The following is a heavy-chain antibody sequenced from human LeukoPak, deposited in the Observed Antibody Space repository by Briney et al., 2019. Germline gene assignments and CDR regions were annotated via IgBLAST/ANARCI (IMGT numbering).Heavy chain of an antibody. CDR3: AKDFSTSGWILDY. D-gene: IGHD6-25*01. V-gene: IGHV3-43*01. CDR1: GFTFDDYS. J-gene: IGHJ4*02. CDR2: ISWDGITT. Sequence: GGSLRLSCAASGFTFDDYSMHWVRQPPGKGLEWVSVISWDGITTYYADSVQGRFTISRDNSKNSLYLQMNSLRTEDTALYYCAKDFSTSGWILDYWGQGTLVTVSS.